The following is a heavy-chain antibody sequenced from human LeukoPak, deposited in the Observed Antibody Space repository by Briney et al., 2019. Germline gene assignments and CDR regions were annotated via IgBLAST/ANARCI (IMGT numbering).Heavy chain of an antibody. CDR2: IYHSGST. Sequence: ASETLSLTCTVSGGSISSSSYYWGWIRQPPGKGLEWIGSIYHSGSTYYNPSLKSRVTISVDTSKNQFSLKLSSVTAADTAVYYCARLPDCTSTNCYTHFDYWGQGTLVTVSS. J-gene: IGHJ4*02. CDR3: ARLPDCTSTNCYTHFDY. V-gene: IGHV4-39*07. CDR1: GGSISSSSYY. D-gene: IGHD2-2*02.